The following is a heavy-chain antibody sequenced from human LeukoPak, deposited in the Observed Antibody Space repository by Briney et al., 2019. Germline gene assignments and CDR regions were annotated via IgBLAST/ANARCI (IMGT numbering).Heavy chain of an antibody. Sequence: GGSLRLSCAASGFTFRTYAMHWVRQAPGKGLEWVSGISGSGGSTYYADSVKGRFTISRDNSKNTLYLQMNSLRAEDTAVYYCAKDRGSGYHYFDYWGQGTLVTVSS. CDR1: GFTFRTYA. CDR2: ISGSGGST. V-gene: IGHV3-23*01. D-gene: IGHD3-22*01. J-gene: IGHJ4*02. CDR3: AKDRGSGYHYFDY.